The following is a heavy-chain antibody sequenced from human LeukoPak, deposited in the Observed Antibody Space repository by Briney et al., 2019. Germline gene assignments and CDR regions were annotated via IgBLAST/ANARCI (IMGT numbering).Heavy chain of an antibody. CDR1: GGSFSGYY. CDR3: ASGYYDTSGYSLFEL. V-gene: IGHV4-59*10. Sequence: PSETLSLTCAVYGGSFSGYYWSWIRQPAGKGLEWIGRMYTGGSTNYNPSLKSRGTMSVDTSKNQFSLKLSSVTAADTAVYYCASGYYDTSGYSLFELWGQGTLITVSS. D-gene: IGHD3-22*01. CDR2: MYTGGST. J-gene: IGHJ4*02.